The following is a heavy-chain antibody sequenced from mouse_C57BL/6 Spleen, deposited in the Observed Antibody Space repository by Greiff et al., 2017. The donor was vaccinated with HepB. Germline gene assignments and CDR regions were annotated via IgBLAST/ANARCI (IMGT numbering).Heavy chain of an antibody. CDR2: ISYDGSN. CDR3: ARRGDYGYFDV. CDR1: GYSITSGYY. V-gene: IGHV3-6*01. J-gene: IGHJ1*03. Sequence: ESGPGLVKPSQSLSLTCSVTGYSITSGYYWNWIRQFPGNKLEWMGYISYDGSNNYKSSLKNRISITRDTSKNQLFLKLKSVTTEDTATYDCARRGDYGYFDVWGTGTTVTVSS.